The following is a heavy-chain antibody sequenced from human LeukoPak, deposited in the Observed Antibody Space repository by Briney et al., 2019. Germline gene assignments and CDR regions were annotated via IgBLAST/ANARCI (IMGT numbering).Heavy chain of an antibody. J-gene: IGHJ4*02. CDR1: GGSFSGYY. Sequence: SETLSLTCAVYGGSFSGYYWSWIRQPPGKGLEWIGEINHSGSTNYNPSLKSRVTISVDTSRNQFSLKLSSVTAADTAVYYCAREAVAGVDYWGQGTLVTVSS. CDR3: AREAVAGVDY. D-gene: IGHD6-19*01. CDR2: INHSGST. V-gene: IGHV4-34*01.